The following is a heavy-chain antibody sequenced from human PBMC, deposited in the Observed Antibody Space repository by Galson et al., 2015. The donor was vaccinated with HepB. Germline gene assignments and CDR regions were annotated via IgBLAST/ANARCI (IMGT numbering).Heavy chain of an antibody. CDR3: ARDYYDSNGYYAGHLDF. D-gene: IGHD3-22*01. CDR2: IIPVRGIT. Sequence: SVKVSCKASGGTFSSYSIAWVRQAPGRGLEWMGRIIPVRGITNYAQEFQGRVTITADKSTTTAYMELSSLGSDDTAVYFCARDYYDSNGYYAGHLDFWGQGTLVTVSS. CDR1: GGTFSSYS. V-gene: IGHV1-69*04. J-gene: IGHJ4*02.